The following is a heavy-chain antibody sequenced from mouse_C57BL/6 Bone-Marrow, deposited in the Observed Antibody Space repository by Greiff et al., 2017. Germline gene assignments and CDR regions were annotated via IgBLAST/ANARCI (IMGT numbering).Heavy chain of an antibody. CDR3: ARDHSNYYAIDY. V-gene: IGHV5-4*01. CDR1: GFTFSSYA. D-gene: IGHD2-5*01. J-gene: IGHJ4*01. Sequence: EVQRVESGGGLVKPGGSLKLSCAASGFTFSSYAMSWVRQTPEKRLEWVATISDGSSYTYYPDNLKGRFTISRDNAKNNLYLQMSHLKSEDTAMYDGARDHSNYYAIDYWGQGTSVTVSS. CDR2: ISDGSSYT.